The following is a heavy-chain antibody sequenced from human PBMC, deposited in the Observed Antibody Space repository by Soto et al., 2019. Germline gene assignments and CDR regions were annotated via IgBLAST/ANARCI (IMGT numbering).Heavy chain of an antibody. J-gene: IGHJ6*02. CDR1: GSDINTYS. CDR2: IYTSASI. V-gene: IGHV4-4*07. Sequence: SETLSLTCSVSGSDINTYSLAWIGQPAGKGLEWIGRIYTSASINYNPSLRGRVTLSVDTSTNQVSLKLASVTAADTAVYYCARDREAGYNFYYGMDVWGQGTTVT. D-gene: IGHD6-19*01. CDR3: ARDREAGYNFYYGMDV.